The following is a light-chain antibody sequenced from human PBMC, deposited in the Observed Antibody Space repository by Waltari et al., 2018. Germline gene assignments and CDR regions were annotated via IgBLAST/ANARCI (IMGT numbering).Light chain of an antibody. CDR3: ASWDDSLNGPV. V-gene: IGLV1-36*01. J-gene: IGLJ3*02. CDR2: YND. CDR1: TPNNGKNP. Sequence: QSVLTQPPSMSEDPRQRVTISCSGSTPNNGKNPVTWYQQPPGKTPTYPLYYQQLPGKAPKFLIYYNDLKPSWVSARFSGSKSGTSASLTISELQSEDEADYFCASWDDSLNGPVFGGGTKVTVL.